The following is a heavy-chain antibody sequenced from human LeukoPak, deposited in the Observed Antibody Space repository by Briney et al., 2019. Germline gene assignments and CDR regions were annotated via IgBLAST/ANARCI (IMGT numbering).Heavy chain of an antibody. Sequence: ASVKVSCKASGYTFTSYAMHWVRQAPGQRLEWMGWINAGNGNTKYSQKFQGRVTITRDTSASTAYMELSSLRSEDTAVYYCARAVSSGWYGLDYWGQGTLVTVSS. V-gene: IGHV1-3*01. CDR3: ARAVSSGWYGLDY. CDR2: INAGNGNT. D-gene: IGHD6-19*01. CDR1: GYTFTSYA. J-gene: IGHJ4*02.